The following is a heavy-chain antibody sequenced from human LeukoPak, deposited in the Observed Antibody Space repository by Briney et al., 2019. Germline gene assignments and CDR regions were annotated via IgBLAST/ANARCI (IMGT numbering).Heavy chain of an antibody. D-gene: IGHD2-21*01. CDR2: ISSSSSYI. V-gene: IGHV3-21*01. J-gene: IGHJ5*02. Sequence: SGGSLRLSCAASGFTFSSYSVNWVRQAPGKGLEWVSSISSSSSYIYYADSVKGRFNISRDNAKNSLYLQMNSLRAEDTAVYYCARDLWYNWFDPWGQGTLVTVSS. CDR3: ARDLWYNWFDP. CDR1: GFTFSSYS.